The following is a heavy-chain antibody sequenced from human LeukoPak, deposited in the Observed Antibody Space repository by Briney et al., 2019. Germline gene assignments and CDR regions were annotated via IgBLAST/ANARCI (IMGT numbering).Heavy chain of an antibody. Sequence: GGSLRLSCAASGFTFSSYSMSWVRQAPVKGLEWVANIKQDGSEKYYVDSVKGRFTISRDNANNSLFLQMNSLRADDTAVYYCARVMGPDGDYFDYWGQGTLVTVSS. J-gene: IGHJ4*02. CDR3: ARVMGPDGDYFDY. CDR2: IKQDGSEK. V-gene: IGHV3-7*04. CDR1: GFTFSSYS. D-gene: IGHD2-8*01.